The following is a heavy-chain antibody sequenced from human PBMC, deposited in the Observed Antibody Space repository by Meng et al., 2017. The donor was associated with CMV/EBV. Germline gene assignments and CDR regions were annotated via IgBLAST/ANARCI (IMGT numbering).Heavy chain of an antibody. Sequence: GESLKISCAASGFTFSSYSMNWVRQAPGKGLEWVSSISSSSSYIYYADSVKGRFTISRDNAKNSLYLQMNSLRAEDTAVYYCAREGEAYCGCDCSSWGQGTLVTVSS. CDR2: ISSSSSYI. V-gene: IGHV3-21*01. D-gene: IGHD2-21*01. J-gene: IGHJ4*02. CDR3: AREGEAYCGCDCSS. CDR1: GFTFSSYS.